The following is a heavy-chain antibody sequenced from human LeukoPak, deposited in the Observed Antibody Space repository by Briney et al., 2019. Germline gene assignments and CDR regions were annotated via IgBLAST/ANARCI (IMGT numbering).Heavy chain of an antibody. CDR1: GGTFSSYA. J-gene: IGHJ4*02. V-gene: IGHV1-8*03. D-gene: IGHD1-26*01. CDR3: ARGGRRSGSYFDY. Sequence: VASVKVSCKASGGTFSSYAINWVRQATGQGLEWMGWMNPNSGNTGYAQKFQGRVTITRNTSISTAYMELSSLRSEDTAVYYCARGGRRSGSYFDYWGQGTLVTVSS. CDR2: MNPNSGNT.